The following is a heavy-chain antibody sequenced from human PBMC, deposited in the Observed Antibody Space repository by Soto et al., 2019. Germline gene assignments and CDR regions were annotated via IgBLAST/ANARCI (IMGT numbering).Heavy chain of an antibody. CDR2: INDSGST. V-gene: IGHV4-34*02. D-gene: IGHD3-10*01. Sequence: QVQLQLWGAGLLKPSETLSLTCAVYGGSFRDNYWSWLRQPPGKGLEWIGEINDSGSTNYNPSLKSRVPISIDTSKKQFSLKMTSVTAADTAVFYCAGGQVYGSGSYPAYWGQGALVTVSS. CDR1: GGSFRDNY. CDR3: AGGQVYGSGSYPAY. J-gene: IGHJ4*02.